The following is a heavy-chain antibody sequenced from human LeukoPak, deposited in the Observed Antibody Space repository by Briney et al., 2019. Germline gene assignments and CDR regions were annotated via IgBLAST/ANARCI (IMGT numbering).Heavy chain of an antibody. CDR2: ISGSGGTT. CDR3: AESGVFTIEGN. D-gene: IGHD1-26*01. Sequence: GGSLRLSCAASGFTFSSYAMSWVRQAPGKGLEWVSAISGSGGTTYYADSVKGRFTISRDNSKNTLYLQMNSLGAEDTAVYYCAESGVFTIEGNWGQGTLVTVSS. J-gene: IGHJ4*02. CDR1: GFTFSSYA. V-gene: IGHV3-23*01.